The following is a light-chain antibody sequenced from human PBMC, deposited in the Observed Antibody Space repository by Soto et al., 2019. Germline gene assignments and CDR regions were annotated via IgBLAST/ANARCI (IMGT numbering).Light chain of an antibody. J-gene: IGKJ4*01. Sequence: EIVLTQSPGTLSLSPGERATLSCMSSQSVSSSYLAWYQKKPGQAPRLVIYGASSRATGIPDRFSGSGSGTDFTLTISRLEPEDFAVYYCQQYGSSPPLTFGGGTKVDIK. CDR3: QQYGSSPPLT. CDR2: GAS. CDR1: QSVSSSY. V-gene: IGKV3-20*01.